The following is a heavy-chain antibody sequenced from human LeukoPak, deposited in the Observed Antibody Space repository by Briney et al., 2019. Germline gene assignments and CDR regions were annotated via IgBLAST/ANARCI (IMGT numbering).Heavy chain of an antibody. CDR2: ISSSGSTI. CDR1: GFIFRSYW. J-gene: IGHJ5*02. CDR3: AREGTIFGVANWFDP. V-gene: IGHV3-48*04. D-gene: IGHD3-3*01. Sequence: GGSLRLSCAASGFIFRSYWMHWVRQAPGKGPEWVSYISSSGSTIYYADSVKGRFTISRDNAKNSLYLQMNSLRAEDTAVYYCAREGTIFGVANWFDPWGQGTLVTVSS.